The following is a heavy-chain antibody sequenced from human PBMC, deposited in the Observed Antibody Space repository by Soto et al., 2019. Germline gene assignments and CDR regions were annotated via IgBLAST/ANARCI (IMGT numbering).Heavy chain of an antibody. CDR2: FIPIFGTA. V-gene: IGHV1-69*01. CDR1: GGTFSSYA. Sequence: QVQLVQSGAEVKKPGSSVKVSCKASGGTFSSYAISWVRQAPGQGLEWMGGFIPIFGTANYAQKFQGRVTITADESTSTAYMELSSLRSEDTAVYYCARIVTYYYDSSGYDPGAFDIWGQGTMVTVSS. D-gene: IGHD3-22*01. J-gene: IGHJ3*02. CDR3: ARIVTYYYDSSGYDPGAFDI.